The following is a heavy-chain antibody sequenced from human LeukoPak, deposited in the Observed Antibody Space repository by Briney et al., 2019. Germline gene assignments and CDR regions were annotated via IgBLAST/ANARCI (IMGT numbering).Heavy chain of an antibody. CDR1: GYTFTSYD. CDR3: ARGPPNWGYDY. D-gene: IGHD7-27*01. J-gene: IGHJ4*02. Sequence: ASVKVSCKASGYTFTSYDFNWVRQATGQRPEWMGWMSPNSGDTGYAQKFQDRVTMTRNTSMSTAYMELSSLRSDDTAVYYCARGPPNWGYDYWGPGTLVTVSS. V-gene: IGHV1-8*01. CDR2: MSPNSGDT.